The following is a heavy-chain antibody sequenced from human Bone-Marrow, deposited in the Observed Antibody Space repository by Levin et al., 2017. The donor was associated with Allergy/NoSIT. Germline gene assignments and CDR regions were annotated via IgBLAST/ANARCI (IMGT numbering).Heavy chain of an antibody. CDR1: GFTFEKAW. CDR2: IKNKVDAETT. CDR3: TTLYSWLLTLSI. Sequence: NPGGSLRLSCTASGFTFEKAWMSWVRQAPGKGLEWVGRIKNKVDAETTDYAAPVKGRFSISRDDSKNTLYLQMNGLKTEDTAVYYCTTLYSWLLTLSIWGQGTTVTVSS. J-gene: IGHJ6*02. V-gene: IGHV3-15*01. D-gene: IGHD5-12*01.